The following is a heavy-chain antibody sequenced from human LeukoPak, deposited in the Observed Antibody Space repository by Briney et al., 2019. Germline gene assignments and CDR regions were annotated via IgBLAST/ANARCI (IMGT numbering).Heavy chain of an antibody. D-gene: IGHD3-3*01. CDR2: IYYSGST. V-gene: IGHV4-39*01. CDR1: GGSISSSSYY. Sequence: AETLSLTCTVSGGSISSSSYYWGWIRQPPGKGLEWIGSIYYSGSTYCNPSLKSRVTISVDTSKNQFSLKLSSVTTADTAVYYCARQGRFGVVINWFDPWGQGTLVTVSS. CDR3: ARQGRFGVVINWFDP. J-gene: IGHJ5*02.